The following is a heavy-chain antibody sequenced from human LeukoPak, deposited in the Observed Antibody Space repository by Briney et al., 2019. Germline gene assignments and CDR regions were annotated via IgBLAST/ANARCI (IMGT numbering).Heavy chain of an antibody. J-gene: IGHJ3*02. CDR3: ARHRGGDYGLDAFDI. CDR2: IDPSDSYT. CDR1: GYSFTSCW. D-gene: IGHD4-17*01. Sequence: GESLKISCKGSGYSFTSCWISWGRQMPGKGLEWMGRIDPSDSYTNYSPSFRGHVTISADKSISTAYLQWSSLKASDTAMYYCARHRGGDYGLDAFDIWGQGTLVTVSS. V-gene: IGHV5-10-1*01.